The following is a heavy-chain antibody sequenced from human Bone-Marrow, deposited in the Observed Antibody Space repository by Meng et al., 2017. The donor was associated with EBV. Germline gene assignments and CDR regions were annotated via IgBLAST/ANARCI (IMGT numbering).Heavy chain of an antibody. CDR2: IKSESGGT. D-gene: IGHD6-19*01. CDR1: GHTFSDYY. J-gene: IGHJ4*02. CDR3: ARDGDMPVAAD. V-gene: IGHV1-2*06. Sequence: QVQLVPCGAELKKPGASVRVSCKTSGHTFSDYYIHWVRQAPGQGLEWMGRIKSESGGTHYAQTFQGRITMTRDTSISTAYMELTSLRSDDTAMYYCARDGDMPVAADWGQGTLVTVSS.